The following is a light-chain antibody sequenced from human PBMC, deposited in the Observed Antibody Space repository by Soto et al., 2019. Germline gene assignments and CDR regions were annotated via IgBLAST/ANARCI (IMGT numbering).Light chain of an antibody. CDR1: SSNIGINT. Sequence: QSVLTQPPSASGTPGQGVTISCSGSSSNIGINTVNLYKQLPGTAPQHLMYSNNQRPSGVPARLSGSKSGTSASLAISGLQYEDEADYHCAAWDNSLNSVVFGGGTKLTVL. CDR2: SNN. J-gene: IGLJ2*01. CDR3: AAWDNSLNSVV. V-gene: IGLV1-44*01.